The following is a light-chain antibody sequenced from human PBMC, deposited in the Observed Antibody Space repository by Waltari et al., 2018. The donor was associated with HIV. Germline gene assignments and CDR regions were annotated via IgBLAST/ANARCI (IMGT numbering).Light chain of an antibody. CDR3: GTWDGSLNVWV. CDR1: SSNIGNNF. J-gene: IGLJ3*02. CDR2: DNT. Sequence: PSVSAASGQKVTISCSGSSSNIGNNFVSWYQQLPGIAPKLLIYDNTKRPSGNPDRFSGSKSGTSATLAITGLQTGDEADYYCGTWDGSLNVWVFGGGTKVTV. V-gene: IGLV1-51*01.